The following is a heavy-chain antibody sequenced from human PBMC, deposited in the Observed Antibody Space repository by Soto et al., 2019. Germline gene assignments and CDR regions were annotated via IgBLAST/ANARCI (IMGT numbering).Heavy chain of an antibody. D-gene: IGHD1-1*01. Sequence: QVQLVESGGGVVQPGRSLRLSCAASGFTFSSYAMHWVRQAPGKGLEWVAVISYDGSNKYYADSVKGRFTISRDNSKNTLYLQMNSLRAEDTAVYYCARGTTGTTPPLPHDYWGQRTLVTVSS. CDR2: ISYDGSNK. CDR3: ARGTTGTTPPLPHDY. V-gene: IGHV3-30-3*01. CDR1: GFTFSSYA. J-gene: IGHJ4*02.